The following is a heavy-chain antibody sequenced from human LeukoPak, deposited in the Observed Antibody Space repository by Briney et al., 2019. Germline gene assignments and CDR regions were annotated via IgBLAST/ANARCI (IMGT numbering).Heavy chain of an antibody. CDR3: ARDHSSSCQLLDY. CDR1: GYTFTSYG. J-gene: IGHJ4*02. CDR2: ISAYNGNT. V-gene: IGHV1-18*01. Sequence: ASVKVSCKASGYTFTSYGISWVRQAPGQGLEWMGWISAYNGNTNYAQKLQGRFTMTTDTSTSTANMELRSLRSDDTAVYYCARDHSSSCQLLDYWGQGTLVTISS. D-gene: IGHD6-13*01.